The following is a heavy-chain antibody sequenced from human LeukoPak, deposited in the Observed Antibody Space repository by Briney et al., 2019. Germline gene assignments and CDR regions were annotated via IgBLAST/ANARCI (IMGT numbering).Heavy chain of an antibody. CDR2: ISPNSGGT. J-gene: IGHJ4*02. V-gene: IGHV1-2*02. CDR1: GYTFTGYY. CDR3: ARGLFSGWALDY. Sequence: ASVKVSCKASGYTFTGYYMHWVRQAPGQGLEWMGWISPNSGGTNYAQKFQGRVTMTRDTSISTAYMELSRLRSDDTAVYYCARGLFSGWALDYWGQGTLVTVSS. D-gene: IGHD6-19*01.